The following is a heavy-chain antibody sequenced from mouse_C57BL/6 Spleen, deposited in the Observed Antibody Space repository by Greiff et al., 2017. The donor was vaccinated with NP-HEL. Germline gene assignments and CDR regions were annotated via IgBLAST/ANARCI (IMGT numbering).Heavy chain of an antibody. J-gene: IGHJ2*01. CDR2: IYPGDGDT. V-gene: IGHV1-82*01. CDR3: ARKRLLPFDY. Sequence: QVQLQQSGPELVKPGASVKISCKASGYAFSSSWMNWVKQRPGKGLEWIGRIYPGDGDTNYNGKFKGKATLTADKSSSTAYMQLSSLTSEDSAVYFCARKRLLPFDYWGQGTTLTVSS. D-gene: IGHD2-3*01. CDR1: GYAFSSSW.